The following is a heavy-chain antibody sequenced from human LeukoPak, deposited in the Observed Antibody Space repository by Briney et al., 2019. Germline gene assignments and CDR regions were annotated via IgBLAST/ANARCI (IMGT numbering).Heavy chain of an antibody. D-gene: IGHD2-15*01. CDR3: ARGLPNCSGGSCYYYYYYMDV. Sequence: SETLSLTCTVSGGSISSYYWSWIRQPPGKGLEWIGYIYYSGSTNYNPSLKSQVTISVDTSKNQFSLKLSSVTAADTAVYYCARGLPNCSGGSCYYYYYYMDVWGKGTTVTVSS. CDR1: GGSISSYY. J-gene: IGHJ6*03. CDR2: IYYSGST. V-gene: IGHV4-59*01.